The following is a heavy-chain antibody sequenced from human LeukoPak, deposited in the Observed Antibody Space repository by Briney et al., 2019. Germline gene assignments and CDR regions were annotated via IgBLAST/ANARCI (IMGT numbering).Heavy chain of an antibody. CDR1: GGTFSSYA. V-gene: IGHV1-69*04. CDR3: ARDSTVRGETRTLNN. Sequence: SVKVSCKASGGTFSSYAISWVRQAPGQGLEWMGRIIPILGIANYAQKFQGRVTITADKSTSTAYMELSSLRSEDTAVYYCARDSTVRGETRTLNNLGQGTLVTVSS. J-gene: IGHJ4*02. CDR2: IIPILGIA. D-gene: IGHD3-10*01.